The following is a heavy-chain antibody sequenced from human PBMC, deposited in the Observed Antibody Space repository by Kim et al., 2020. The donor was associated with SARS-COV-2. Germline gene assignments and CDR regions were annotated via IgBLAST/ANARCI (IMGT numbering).Heavy chain of an antibody. J-gene: IGHJ5*02. CDR3: AKDWYSSSWYSWFDP. Sequence: DSVKGRFTISRDNSKTTLYLQMNSLRAEDTAVYYCAKDWYSSSWYSWFDPWGQGTLVTVSS. V-gene: IGHV3-23*01. D-gene: IGHD6-13*01.